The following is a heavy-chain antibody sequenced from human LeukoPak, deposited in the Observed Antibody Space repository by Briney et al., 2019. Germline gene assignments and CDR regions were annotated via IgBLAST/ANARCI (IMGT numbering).Heavy chain of an antibody. CDR2: IYPPDSYT. V-gene: IGHV5-10-1*01. CDR3: ARHSLIPADDSIWFDP. J-gene: IGHJ5*01. CDR1: GFTITDYW. D-gene: IGHD3-16*01. Sequence: GESEEIFCEGSGFTITDYWLSWVRQMPGKGLEWMGRIYPPDSYTNYSPYIHSLDTLSVDKSINTAFPQCSSLKASDTAMYYCARHSLIPADDSIWFDPWGQGSQVTVSS.